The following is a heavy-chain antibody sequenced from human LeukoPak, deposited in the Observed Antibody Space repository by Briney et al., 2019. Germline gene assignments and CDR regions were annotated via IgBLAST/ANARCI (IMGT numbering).Heavy chain of an antibody. V-gene: IGHV4-4*07. CDR3: ARQASGYSYGYTDS. CDR2: IYSSGST. Sequence: SETLSLTCTVSGGSLNSYYWSWIRQPAGKGLEWIGGIYSSGSTNFNPFLKSRVTMSLDTSKNQLSLKLTSVTAADTAVYFCARQASGYSYGYTDSWGQGTLVTVSS. CDR1: GGSLNSYY. D-gene: IGHD5-18*01. J-gene: IGHJ5*01.